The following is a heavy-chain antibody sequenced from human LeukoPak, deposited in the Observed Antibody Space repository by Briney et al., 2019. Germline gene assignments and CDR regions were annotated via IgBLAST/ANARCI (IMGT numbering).Heavy chain of an antibody. V-gene: IGHV3-9*03. Sequence: GGSLRLSCAASGFTFDDYGMSWVRQAPGKGLEWVSGISWNSGSIGYADSVKGRFTISRDNAKNSLYLQMNSLRAEDMALYYCARGGRGFSSGWYNYWGQGTLVTVSS. D-gene: IGHD6-19*01. CDR3: ARGGRGFSSGWYNY. CDR2: ISWNSGSI. CDR1: GFTFDDYG. J-gene: IGHJ4*02.